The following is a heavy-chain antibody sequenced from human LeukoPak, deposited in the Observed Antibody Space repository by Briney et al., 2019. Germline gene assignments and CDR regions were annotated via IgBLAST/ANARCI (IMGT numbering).Heavy chain of an antibody. Sequence: SETLSLTCAVYGGSFSGYYWSWIRQSPGKGLEWIGEINHSGSTNYNPSLKSRVTISVDTSKNQFSLKLSSVTAADTAVYYCARGYKPGIAAAGTIPSADYYYYGMDVWGQGTTVTVSS. D-gene: IGHD6-13*01. V-gene: IGHV4-34*01. CDR3: ARGYKPGIAAAGTIPSADYYYYGMDV. CDR2: INHSGST. J-gene: IGHJ6*02. CDR1: GGSFSGYY.